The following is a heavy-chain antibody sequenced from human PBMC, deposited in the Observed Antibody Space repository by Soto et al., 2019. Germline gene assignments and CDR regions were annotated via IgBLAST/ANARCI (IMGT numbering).Heavy chain of an antibody. CDR2: IYHSGST. D-gene: IGHD3-3*01. J-gene: IGHJ6*02. CDR1: GGSISSSNW. CDR3: AREGRITIFGVVIPSGMDV. Sequence: SETLSLTCAVSGGSISSSNWWSWVRQPPGKGLEWIGEIYHSGSTNYNPSLKSRVTISVDKSKNQFSLKLSSVTAADTAVYYCAREGRITIFGVVIPSGMDVWGQGTTVTVSS. V-gene: IGHV4-4*02.